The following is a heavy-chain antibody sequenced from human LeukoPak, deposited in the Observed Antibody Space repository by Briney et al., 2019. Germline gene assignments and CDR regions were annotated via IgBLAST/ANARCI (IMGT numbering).Heavy chain of an antibody. J-gene: IGHJ3*02. CDR2: IISDGSST. D-gene: IGHD6-19*01. CDR1: GFTFSSYW. CDR3: AREHVDLSVASAGPFDI. Sequence: GGSLRLSCTASGFTFSSYWMHWVRQAPGKGLVWVSRIISDGSSTSYADSVKGRFTISRDNTKNTLYLQMNSLRAEDTAVYYCAREHVDLSVASAGPFDIWGLENSHTVSS. V-gene: IGHV3-74*01.